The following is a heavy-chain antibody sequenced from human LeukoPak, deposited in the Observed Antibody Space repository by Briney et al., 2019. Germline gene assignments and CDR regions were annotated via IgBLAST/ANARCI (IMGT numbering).Heavy chain of an antibody. CDR2: ISYSGST. J-gene: IGHJ3*01. V-gene: IGHV4-39*07. CDR3: ARAPGYADSAFDV. CDR1: GGSIRSSSYI. D-gene: IGHD5-12*01. Sequence: SETLSLTCTVSGGSIRSSSYIWDWIRQPPGKGLKWIGRISYSGSTYYNPSLKSRVTISVDTSKNQFSLKLRSVTAADTAVYYCARAPGYADSAFDVWGQGTMVTVSS.